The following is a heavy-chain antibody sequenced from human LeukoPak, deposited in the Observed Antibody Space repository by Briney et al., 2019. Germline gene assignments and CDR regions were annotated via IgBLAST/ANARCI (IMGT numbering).Heavy chain of an antibody. CDR1: GGSFSGYY. Sequence: SETLSLTCAVYGGSFSGYYWSWIRQPPGKGLEWIGEINHSGSTNYNPSLKSRVTISVDTSKNQFSLKLSSVTAADTAVYYCARDGDYYGSGSYLSFDYWGQGTLVTVSS. CDR2: INHSGST. J-gene: IGHJ4*02. V-gene: IGHV4-34*01. D-gene: IGHD3-10*01. CDR3: ARDGDYYGSGSYLSFDY.